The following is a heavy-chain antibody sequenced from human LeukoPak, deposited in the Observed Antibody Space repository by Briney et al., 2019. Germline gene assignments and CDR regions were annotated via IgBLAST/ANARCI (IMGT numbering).Heavy chain of an antibody. CDR2: SDGSST. CDR3: ARRAGAYSHPYDY. CDR1: GFTFSSYW. D-gene: IGHD4/OR15-4a*01. V-gene: IGHV3-74*01. Sequence: GGSLRLSCAASGFTFSSYWTHWVRQAPGKGLVWVSRSDGSSTTYADSVKGRFTISRDNSKNTLYLQMNSLRAEDTAVYYCARRAGAYSHPYDYWGQGTLVTVSS. J-gene: IGHJ4*02.